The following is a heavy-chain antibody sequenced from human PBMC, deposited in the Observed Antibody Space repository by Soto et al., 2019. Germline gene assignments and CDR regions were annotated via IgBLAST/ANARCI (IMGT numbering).Heavy chain of an antibody. D-gene: IGHD2-2*01. V-gene: IGHV1-8*01. CDR3: AVVVVPAGHHYYYYYMDV. J-gene: IGHJ6*03. CDR1: GYALTSYD. Sequence: ASVKVSCKASGYALTSYDINWVRQATGQGLEWMGWMNPNSGNTGYAQKFQGRVTMTRNTSISTAYMELSSLRSEDTAVYYCAVVVVPAGHHYYYYYMDVWGKGTTVTVSS. CDR2: MNPNSGNT.